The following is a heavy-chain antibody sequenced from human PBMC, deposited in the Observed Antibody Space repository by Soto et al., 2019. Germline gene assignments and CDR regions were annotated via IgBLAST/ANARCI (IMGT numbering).Heavy chain of an antibody. V-gene: IGHV3-74*01. CDR1: GFTFGTYW. CDR2: ISSDGSSS. CDR3: VLAVAGLFDY. J-gene: IGHJ4*02. D-gene: IGHD6-19*01. Sequence: PGGSLRLSCAISGFTFGTYWMHWVRQTPGKGLLWVSRISSDGSSSSHADSVKGRFTMSRDNAKNMVFLQMNSLTAEDTAVYYCVLAVAGLFDYWAQGTLVTVSS.